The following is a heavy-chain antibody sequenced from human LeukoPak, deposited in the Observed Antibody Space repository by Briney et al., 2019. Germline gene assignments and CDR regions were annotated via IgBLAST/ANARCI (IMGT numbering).Heavy chain of an antibody. J-gene: IGHJ5*02. Sequence: SETLSLTCTVSGGSISSYYWSWIRQPPGKGLEWIGYIYYSGSTNYNPSLKNRVTISVDTSKNQFSLKLSSVTAADTAVYYCARGSTYSSRWFDPWGQGTLVTVSS. CDR2: IYYSGST. CDR3: ARGSTYSSRWFDP. D-gene: IGHD6-19*01. V-gene: IGHV4-59*01. CDR1: GGSISSYY.